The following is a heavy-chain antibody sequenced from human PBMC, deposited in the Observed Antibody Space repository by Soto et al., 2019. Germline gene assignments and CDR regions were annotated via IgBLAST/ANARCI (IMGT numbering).Heavy chain of an antibody. Sequence: PSETLSLTCTVSGGSISSFAYYWSWIRRPPGKGLEWIGEINHSGSTNYNPSLKSRVTISVDTSKNQFSLKLSSVTAADTAVYYCARGGVGRKYSSSWYREDYFDYWGQGTLVTVSS. CDR1: GGSISSFAYY. CDR3: ARGGVGRKYSSSWYREDYFDY. CDR2: INHSGST. J-gene: IGHJ4*02. D-gene: IGHD6-13*01. V-gene: IGHV4-34*01.